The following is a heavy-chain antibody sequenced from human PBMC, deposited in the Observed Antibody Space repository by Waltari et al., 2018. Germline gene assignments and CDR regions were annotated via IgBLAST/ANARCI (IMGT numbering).Heavy chain of an antibody. D-gene: IGHD3-10*01. Sequence: EVNLVESGGALVQPGGSLRLSCEASGFSFSDYSMHWVRQAPGKGLEWVSYIRCKRGNIDYADSVRGRFTISRDNVENSLHLQMDSLIVEDTAVYYCARVLLGYYFYYWGQLTLVTVSS. CDR3: ARVLLGYYFYY. CDR1: GFSFSDYS. J-gene: IGHJ4*02. V-gene: IGHV3-48*01. CDR2: IRCKRGNI.